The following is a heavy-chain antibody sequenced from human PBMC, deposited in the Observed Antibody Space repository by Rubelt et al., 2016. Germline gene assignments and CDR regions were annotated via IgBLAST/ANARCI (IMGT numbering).Heavy chain of an antibody. CDR1: GYTFTGYY. D-gene: IGHD2-2*03. CDR3: ARGNLGYGSSTSCYIYYYYGMDV. V-gene: IGHV1-18*04. J-gene: IGHJ6*02. Sequence: QVQLVQSGAEVKKPGASVKVSCKASGYTFTGYYMHWVRQAPGQGLEWMGWISAYNGNTNYAQKLQGRVTMTTDTSTSTAYMELRSLRSDDTTVYYCARGNLGYGSSTSCYIYYYYGMDVWGQGTTVTVSS. CDR2: ISAYNGNT.